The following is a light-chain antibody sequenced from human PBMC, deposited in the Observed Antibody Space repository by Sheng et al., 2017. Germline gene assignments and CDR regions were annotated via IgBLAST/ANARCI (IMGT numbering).Light chain of an antibody. J-gene: IGKJ5*01. Sequence: EIVLTQSPGTLSLSPGERATLSCRASQTLSYNYLAWYVQTPGQAPRLLIYGASSRATGIPDRFSGSGSATDFTLIISRLEPEDFAVYYCHQFGSSPLISFGQGTRLEIK. CDR1: QTLSYNY. CDR2: GAS. V-gene: IGKV3-20*01. CDR3: HQFGSSPLIS.